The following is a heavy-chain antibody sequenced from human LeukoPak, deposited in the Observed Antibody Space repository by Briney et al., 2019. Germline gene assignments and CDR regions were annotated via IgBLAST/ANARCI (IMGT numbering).Heavy chain of an antibody. Sequence: ASVKVSCKASGYTFTGYYMHWVRQAPGQGLEWMGRINPNSGGTNYAQKFQGRVTMTRDTSISTAYMELSRLRSDDTAVYYCARDLRYYDYVWGSYRLNYWGQGTLVTVSS. V-gene: IGHV1-2*06. CDR2: INPNSGGT. CDR3: ARDLRYYDYVWGSYRLNY. D-gene: IGHD3-16*02. J-gene: IGHJ4*02. CDR1: GYTFTGYY.